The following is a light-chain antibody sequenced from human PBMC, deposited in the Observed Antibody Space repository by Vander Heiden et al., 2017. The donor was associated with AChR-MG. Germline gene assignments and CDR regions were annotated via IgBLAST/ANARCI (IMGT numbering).Light chain of an antibody. V-gene: IGLV1-40*01. J-gene: IGLJ7*01. CDR1: SPNIGQGYD. CDR2: GNT. CDR3: QSYDNSLTASV. Sequence: HSELTQPPSVSGDQGQRVTLSCPGSSPNIGQGYDVHWYQQLPGTSPKLLIFGNTDRPSGVPDRFSGSKSGTSASLAITGLQFEDEADYYCQSYDNSLTASVFGGGTQLTVL.